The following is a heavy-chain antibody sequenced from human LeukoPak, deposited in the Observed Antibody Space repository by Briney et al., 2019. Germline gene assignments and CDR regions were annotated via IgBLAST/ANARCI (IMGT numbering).Heavy chain of an antibody. CDR2: AYYRSKWYN. CDR1: GDSVSSNSAA. Sequence: QTLSLTCAISGDSVSSNSAAWSWIRQSPSRGLEWLGRAYYRSKWYNNYAVSVKSRITINPDTSKNQFSLQLNSVTPEDTAVYYCAREETAGYYFDYWGQGTLVTVSS. J-gene: IGHJ4*02. D-gene: IGHD6-13*01. CDR3: AREETAGYYFDY. V-gene: IGHV6-1*01.